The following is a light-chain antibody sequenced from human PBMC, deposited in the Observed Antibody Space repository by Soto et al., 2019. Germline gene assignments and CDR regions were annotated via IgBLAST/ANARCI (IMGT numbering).Light chain of an antibody. CDR2: GTS. Sequence: IVLAQSPGALSLSRGGRATLSCRASQSVPRSYLAWYQQRPGQAPRLLIYGTSSRAAGIPARFSGSGFGTNFTLTISSLQSEDFAVYYCQQYNNWPLTFGGGTKMDIK. CDR3: QQYNNWPLT. V-gene: IGKV3D-15*01. J-gene: IGKJ4*01. CDR1: QSVPRSY.